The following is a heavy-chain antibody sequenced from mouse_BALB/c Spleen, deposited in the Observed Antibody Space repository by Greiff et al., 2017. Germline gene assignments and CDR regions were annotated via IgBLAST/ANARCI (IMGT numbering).Heavy chain of an antibody. J-gene: IGHJ4*01. Sequence: VQLQQSGPELVKPGASLRISCKASGYTFTSYYIHWVKQRPGQGLEWIGWIYPGNVNTKYNEKFKGKATLTADKSSSTAYMQLSSLTSEDSAVYFCAGGRDYAMDYWGQGTSVTVSS. CDR2: IYPGNVNT. CDR1: GYTFTSYY. V-gene: IGHV1S56*01. CDR3: AGGRDYAMDY.